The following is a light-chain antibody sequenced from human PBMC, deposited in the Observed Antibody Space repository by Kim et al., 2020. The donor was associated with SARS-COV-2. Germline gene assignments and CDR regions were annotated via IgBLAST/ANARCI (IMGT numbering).Light chain of an antibody. CDR1: RSVIHGDGSTY. V-gene: IGKV2-30*02. Sequence: QPASIPGRSGRSVIHGDGSTYLNWFNQRPGQSPRRLIYSGSNRDSGVPDRFSGRGSRTDFTLEISRVEAEDVGVYYCMQGTQWPYTFGQGTKLEI. J-gene: IGKJ2*01. CDR2: SGS. CDR3: MQGTQWPYT.